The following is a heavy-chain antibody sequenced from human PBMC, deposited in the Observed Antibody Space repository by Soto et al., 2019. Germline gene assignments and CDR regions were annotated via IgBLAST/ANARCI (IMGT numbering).Heavy chain of an antibody. Sequence: PSETLSLTCSVSGGSISGSDWGWIRQSPGKGLEWLGYVYYTGSTNYSPSLRSRVSISVDTSKNEFSLRLSSVTAADTAVYFCGRSVAVPGAHIDFWGQGTQVTVSS. CDR3: GRSVAVPGAHIDF. CDR1: GGSISGSD. D-gene: IGHD6-19*01. V-gene: IGHV4-59*01. CDR2: VYYTGST. J-gene: IGHJ4*02.